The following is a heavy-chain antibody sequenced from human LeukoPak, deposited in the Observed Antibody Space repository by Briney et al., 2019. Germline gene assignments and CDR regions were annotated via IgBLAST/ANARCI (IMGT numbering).Heavy chain of an antibody. CDR3: VRESYYYYGMDV. V-gene: IGHV3-74*01. CDR2: ISSDGSST. Sequence: GGSLRLSCAASGFTFSSYWMHWVRQAPGKGLVWVSRISSDGSSTNYADSVKGRFTISRDNAKNTLYLQVNSLRAEDTAVYYCVRESYYYYGMDVWGQGTTVTVSS. CDR1: GFTFSSYW. J-gene: IGHJ6*02.